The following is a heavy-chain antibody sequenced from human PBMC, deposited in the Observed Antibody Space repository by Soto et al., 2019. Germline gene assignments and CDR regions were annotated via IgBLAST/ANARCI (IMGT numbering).Heavy chain of an antibody. Sequence: QVQLVQSGAEVKKPGSSVKVSCKASGGTFSSYAISWVRQAPGQGLEWMGGIIPIFGTANYAQKFQGRVTITADESTSTAYMELSSLRSEDTAVYYCANLIASYDILTGTPYYFDYWGQGTLVTVSS. J-gene: IGHJ4*02. CDR1: GGTFSSYA. D-gene: IGHD3-9*01. CDR3: ANLIASYDILTGTPYYFDY. CDR2: IIPIFGTA. V-gene: IGHV1-69*01.